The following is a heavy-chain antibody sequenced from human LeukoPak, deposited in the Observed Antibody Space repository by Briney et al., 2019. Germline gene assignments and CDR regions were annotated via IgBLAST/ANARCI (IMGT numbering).Heavy chain of an antibody. V-gene: IGHV3-20*04. CDR1: GFTFVDYG. CDR3: ARDRLGPSFSVSHFDL. CDR2: INYNGAIT. Sequence: PAGSLRLSCATSGFTFVDYGLSWVRRAPGKGLEWLCAINYNGAITDYADSVKGRFTISRDNAKNSLYLRMDSLRAEDTALYYCARDRLGPSFSVSHFDLWGPGTLVTVSS. D-gene: IGHD3-3*02. J-gene: IGHJ4*02.